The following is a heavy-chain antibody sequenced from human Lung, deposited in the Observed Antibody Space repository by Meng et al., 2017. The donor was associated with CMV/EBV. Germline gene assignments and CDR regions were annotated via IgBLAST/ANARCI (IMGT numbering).Heavy chain of an antibody. CDR3: ARDQYYYDSSGYYDY. CDR2: ISYDGSNK. D-gene: IGHD3-22*01. V-gene: IGHV3-30-3*01. CDR1: GFTFSSYA. J-gene: IGHJ4*02. Sequence: GGSLRLSXAASGFTFSSYAMHWVRQAPGKGLEWVAVISYDGSNKYYADSVKGRFTISRDNSKNTLYLQMNSLRAEDTAVYYCARDQYYYDSSGYYDYWGQGTLVTVSS.